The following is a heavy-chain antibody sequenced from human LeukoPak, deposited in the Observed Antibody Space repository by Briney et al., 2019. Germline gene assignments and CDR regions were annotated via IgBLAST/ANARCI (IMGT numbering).Heavy chain of an antibody. CDR2: IHHSGST. V-gene: IGHV4-30-2*01. CDR3: ARAVNWGSTGGFWL. CDR1: GGSISSGGYY. Sequence: SETLSLTCTVSGGSISSGGYYWSWIRQPPGKGLEWIGYIHHSGSTYYNPSLKSRVTISVDRSKNQFSLKLSSVTAADTAVYYCARAVNWGSTGGFWLWGQGTLVTVSS. J-gene: IGHJ4*02. D-gene: IGHD7-27*01.